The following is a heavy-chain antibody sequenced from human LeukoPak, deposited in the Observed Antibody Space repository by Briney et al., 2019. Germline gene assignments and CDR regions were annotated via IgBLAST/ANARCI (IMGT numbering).Heavy chain of an antibody. D-gene: IGHD4-23*01. CDR3: ARGGCYGGYHSY. CDR1: GFTFSTYY. Sequence: GGSLRLSCAASGFTFSTYYMSWVRQAPGTGLEWVANIKQDGSEKYYVDSVKGRFTISRDNAKNSLYLQMNSLRAEDTALYYCARGGCYGGYHSYWGQGTLVTVSS. V-gene: IGHV3-7*01. CDR2: IKQDGSEK. J-gene: IGHJ4*02.